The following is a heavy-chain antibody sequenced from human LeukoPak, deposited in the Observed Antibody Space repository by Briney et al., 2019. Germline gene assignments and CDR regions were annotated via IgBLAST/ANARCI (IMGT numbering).Heavy chain of an antibody. CDR1: GGSVSDYY. Sequence: SETLSLTCTISGGSVSDYYWSWIRQSPGKGLEWIGYIYHTGSTNYNPSLKSRVTISVDTSKNQFSLRLSSVTAADTAVYYCARVTGYMTEDYFDYWGQGTLITVSS. D-gene: IGHD6-13*01. CDR3: ARVTGYMTEDYFDY. J-gene: IGHJ4*02. V-gene: IGHV4-59*02. CDR2: IYHTGST.